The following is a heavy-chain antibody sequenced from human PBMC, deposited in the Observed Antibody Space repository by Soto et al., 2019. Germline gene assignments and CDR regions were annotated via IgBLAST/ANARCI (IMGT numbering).Heavy chain of an antibody. V-gene: IGHV3-33*01. CDR2: IWYDGSNK. CDR3: ARGQKPGYSYGYYFDY. D-gene: IGHD5-18*01. CDR1: GFTFSSYG. Sequence: GGSLRLSCAASGFTFSSYGMHWVRQAPGKGLEWVAVIWYDGSNKYYADSVKGRFTISRDNSKNTLYLQMNSLGAEDTAVYYCARGQKPGYSYGYYFDYWGQGTLVTVSS. J-gene: IGHJ4*02.